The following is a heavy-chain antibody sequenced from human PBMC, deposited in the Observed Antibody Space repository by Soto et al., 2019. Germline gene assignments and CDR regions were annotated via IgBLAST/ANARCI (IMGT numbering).Heavy chain of an antibody. J-gene: IGHJ4*02. CDR1: GFTFNNYA. CDR2: ISGGGDTT. Sequence: EVQLLESGGGLVQPGGSLSLSCAASGFTFNNYAMTWVRQAPGKGLEWVSAISGGGDTTSYADSVKGRFTVSRDGSKNTLYLQMSSRRAEDTALYYCAKGRGGSGSLTPRVDFWGQGTLVTVSS. V-gene: IGHV3-23*01. D-gene: IGHD3-10*01. CDR3: AKGRGGSGSLTPRVDF.